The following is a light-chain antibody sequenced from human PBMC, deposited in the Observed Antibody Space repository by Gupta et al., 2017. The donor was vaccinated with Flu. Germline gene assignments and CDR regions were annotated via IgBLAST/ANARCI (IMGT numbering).Light chain of an antibody. V-gene: IGLV1-44*01. CDR3: AAWDDRLNGWV. CDR2: GNI. Sequence: VTISCSGSSANIGTNIVNWYQHLPGTAPKLLIYGNIKRPSGVPDRFSGSKSGTSASLAISGLQSEDEADYYCAAWDDRLNGWVFGGGTKLTVL. J-gene: IGLJ3*02. CDR1: SANIGTNI.